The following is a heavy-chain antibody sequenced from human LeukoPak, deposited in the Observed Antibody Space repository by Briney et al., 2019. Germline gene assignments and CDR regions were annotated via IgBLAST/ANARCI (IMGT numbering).Heavy chain of an antibody. V-gene: IGHV3-21*01. Sequence: GGSLRLSCAASGFTFSSYAMNWVRQAPGKGLKWVSSIIIGGSYIYYADSVKGRFTISRDNSKNTLYLQMNSLRDEATAGYYCARAEVVVAASDFDYWGQGTLVTVSS. CDR2: IIIGGSYI. J-gene: IGHJ4*02. CDR1: GFTFSSYA. D-gene: IGHD2-15*01. CDR3: ARAEVVVAASDFDY.